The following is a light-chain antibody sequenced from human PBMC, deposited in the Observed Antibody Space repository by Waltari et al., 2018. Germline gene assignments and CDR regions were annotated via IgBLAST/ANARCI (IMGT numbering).Light chain of an antibody. V-gene: IGKV3-20*01. CDR1: QSVSSSY. Sequence: EIVLTQSPGTLSLSPGERATLSCRASQSVSSSYLAWYQQKPGQAPRLLIYGASSRATGIPDRFRGSGSGTDFTLTISRLEPEDFAVYYCQQYGSSPRRFGQGTKVEIK. CDR2: GAS. J-gene: IGKJ1*01. CDR3: QQYGSSPRR.